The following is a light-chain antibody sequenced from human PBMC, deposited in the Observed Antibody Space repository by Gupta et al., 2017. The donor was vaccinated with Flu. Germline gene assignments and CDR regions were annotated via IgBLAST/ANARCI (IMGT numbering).Light chain of an antibody. Sequence: DIVMTQSPDSLAVSLGERATINCKSSQSVLYSSNNKNYVAWYQQKPGQPPKRLIYWASTRESGVPDRFSGSGSGTDFTLTISRLQAEDVAVYYCKQYYGTPYSFGQGTKLEIK. CDR3: KQYYGTPYS. CDR2: WAS. CDR1: QSVLYSSNNKNY. V-gene: IGKV4-1*01. J-gene: IGKJ2*03.